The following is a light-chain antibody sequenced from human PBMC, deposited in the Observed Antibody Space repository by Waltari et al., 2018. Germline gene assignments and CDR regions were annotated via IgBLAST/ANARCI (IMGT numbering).Light chain of an antibody. V-gene: IGLV4-69*01. Sequence: QLMLTQSPSASASLGASVKLTCTLSSGHSNYAIAWHQQQPEKGPRYLMKVNSDGRHTKGDGIPDRFSGYSSGAERYLTSSSLQSGDEADYYCQTGGFGIWVFGGGTKLTVL. CDR1: SGHSNYA. CDR2: VNSDGRH. CDR3: QTGGFGIWV. J-gene: IGLJ2*01.